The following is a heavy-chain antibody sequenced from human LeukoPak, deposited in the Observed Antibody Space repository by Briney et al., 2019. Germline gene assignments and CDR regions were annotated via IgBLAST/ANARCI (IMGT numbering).Heavy chain of an antibody. V-gene: IGHV3-48*03. Sequence: GGSLRLSCAASGFTFSNYAMSWVRQAPGKGLEWVSYISTSGSTIYYGDSVEGRFTISRDNAMNSLYLQMNSLRAEDTAVYYCGRGDYSSSWYLDHWGQGTLVTVSS. D-gene: IGHD6-13*01. CDR2: ISTSGSTI. CDR3: GRGDYSSSWYLDH. CDR1: GFTFSNYA. J-gene: IGHJ4*02.